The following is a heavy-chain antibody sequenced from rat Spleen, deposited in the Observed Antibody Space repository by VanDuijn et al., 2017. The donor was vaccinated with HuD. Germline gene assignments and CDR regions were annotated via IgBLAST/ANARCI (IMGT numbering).Heavy chain of an antibody. CDR3: ARLSELRDYFDY. D-gene: IGHD1-11*01. J-gene: IGHJ2*01. CDR2: ISYDGSST. Sequence: EVQLVESGGGLVQPGRSLKLSCAASGFTFSDYFMAWVRQAPTKGLEWVATISYDGSSTYYRDSVKGRFTISRDNAKSTLYLQMDSLRSEDTATYYCARLSELRDYFDYWGQGVMVTVSS. V-gene: IGHV5-29*01. CDR1: GFTFSDYF.